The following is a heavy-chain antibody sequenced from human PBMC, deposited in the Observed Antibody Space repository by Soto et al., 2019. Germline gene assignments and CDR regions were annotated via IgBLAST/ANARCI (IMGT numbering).Heavy chain of an antibody. CDR2: ISYNGYNK. J-gene: IGHJ2*01. Sequence: QVQLVESGGGVVQPGRSLRLSCAASGFTFSTFGMHWVRQAPGKGLEWVTVISYNGYNKYYGDSVKGRFTISRDNSKNTVDLQMKSLRTEDTAVYYCAKGLSGYSYGNWHFDLWGRGTLVTVSS. D-gene: IGHD5-18*01. CDR1: GFTFSTFG. CDR3: AKGLSGYSYGNWHFDL. V-gene: IGHV3-30*18.